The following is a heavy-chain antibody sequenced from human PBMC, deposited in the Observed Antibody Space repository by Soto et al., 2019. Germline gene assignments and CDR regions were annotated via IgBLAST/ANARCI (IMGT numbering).Heavy chain of an antibody. V-gene: IGHV4-31*02. Sequence: QVRLQEWGPGLVKPSQTLSLKCSVSGGSITTGGRYWSWIRQLPGKGLEWIGDIYYSGNTYYNASLKRRVTISVEAAKTQFSLKLSSMTAADTAVYYCAQALVFTGVDGFDIWGQGRLVTVSS. D-gene: IGHD1-1*01. CDR1: GGSITTGGRY. CDR3: AQALVFTGVDGFDI. CDR2: IYYSGNT. J-gene: IGHJ3*02.